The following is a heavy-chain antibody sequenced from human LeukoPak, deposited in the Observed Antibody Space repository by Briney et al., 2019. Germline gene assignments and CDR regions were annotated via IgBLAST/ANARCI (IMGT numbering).Heavy chain of an antibody. CDR3: ASASFYGDYTPLSFDY. CDR1: GGSISSYY. J-gene: IGHJ4*02. D-gene: IGHD4-17*01. CDR2: IYYSGST. V-gene: IGHV4-59*08. Sequence: SETLSLTCTVSGGSISSYYWSWIRQPPGKGLERIGYIYYSGSTNYNPSLKSRVTISVDTSKNQFSLKLSSVTAADTAVYYCASASFYGDYTPLSFDYWGQGTLVTVSS.